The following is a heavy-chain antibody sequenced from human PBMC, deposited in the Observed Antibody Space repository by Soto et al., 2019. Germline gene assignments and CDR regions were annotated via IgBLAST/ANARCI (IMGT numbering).Heavy chain of an antibody. V-gene: IGHV3-11*01. J-gene: IGHJ4*02. CDR3: TTSDYDTSGYTDY. D-gene: IGHD3-22*01. CDR1: GFAFSAYY. CDR2: ISESGTTI. Sequence: QVHLVESGGGLVKPGGSLRLSCAASGFAFSAYYMSWIRQAPGKGLEWLSYISESGTTIYYADSVKGRFTISRDNAKNSLYLQMNSLRAEDTAVYYCTTSDYDTSGYTDYWGQGTLFTVSS.